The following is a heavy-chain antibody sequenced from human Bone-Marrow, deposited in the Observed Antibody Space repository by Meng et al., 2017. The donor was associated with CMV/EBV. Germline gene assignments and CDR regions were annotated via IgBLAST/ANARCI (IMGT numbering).Heavy chain of an antibody. CDR1: GYTFTGYY. CDR3: ASHPYGGNSEATTRKYYYYGMDV. Sequence: ASVKVSCKASGYTFTGYYMHWVRQAPGQGLEWMGWINPNSGGTNYAQKFQGRVTMTRDTSISTAYMELSRLRSDDTAVYYCASHPYGGNSEATTRKYYYYGMDVWGQGTTVTGYS. V-gene: IGHV1-2*02. J-gene: IGHJ6*02. D-gene: IGHD4-23*01. CDR2: INPNSGGT.